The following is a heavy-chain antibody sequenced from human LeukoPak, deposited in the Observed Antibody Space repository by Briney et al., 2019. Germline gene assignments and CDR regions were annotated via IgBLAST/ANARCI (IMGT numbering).Heavy chain of an antibody. J-gene: IGHJ4*02. Sequence: ASVTVSCKASGYTFTSYAMHWVRQAPGQRLEWMGWINAGNGNTKYSQKFQGRVTITRDTSASTAYMELSSLRSEDTAVYYCARGRWSPIRDFWRTYYFDYWGQGTLVTVSS. CDR1: GYTFTSYA. D-gene: IGHD3-3*01. CDR2: INAGNGNT. V-gene: IGHV1-3*01. CDR3: ARGRWSPIRDFWRTYYFDY.